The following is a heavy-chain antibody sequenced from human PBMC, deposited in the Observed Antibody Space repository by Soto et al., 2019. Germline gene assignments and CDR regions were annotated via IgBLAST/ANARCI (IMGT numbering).Heavy chain of an antibody. J-gene: IGHJ5*02. CDR3: ARDPYSSSSGWFDP. V-gene: IGHV4-59*01. CDR1: GGSISSYY. D-gene: IGHD6-6*01. Sequence: SETLSLTCTVSGGSISSYYWSWIRQPPGKGLEWIGYIYYSGSTNYNPSLKSRVTISVDTSKNQFSLKLSSVTAADTAVYYCARDPYSSSSGWFDPWGQGTLVTVSS. CDR2: IYYSGST.